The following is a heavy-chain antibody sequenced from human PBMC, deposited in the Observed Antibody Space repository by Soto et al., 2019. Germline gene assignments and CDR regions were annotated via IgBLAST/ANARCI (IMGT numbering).Heavy chain of an antibody. Sequence: GGSLRLSCAASVFTFSSYSMNWVRQAPGKGLEWVSYISSSSSTIYYADSVKGRFTISRDNAKNSLYLQMNSLRAEDTAVYYCTHSLFGELLSPYFDYWGQGTLVTVSS. CDR2: ISSSSSTI. CDR1: VFTFSSYS. CDR3: THSLFGELLSPYFDY. J-gene: IGHJ4*02. V-gene: IGHV3-48*01. D-gene: IGHD3-10*01.